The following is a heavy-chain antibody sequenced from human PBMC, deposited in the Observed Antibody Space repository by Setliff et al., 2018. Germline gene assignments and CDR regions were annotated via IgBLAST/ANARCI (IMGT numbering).Heavy chain of an antibody. CDR1: GYIFSEFY. D-gene: IGHD5-12*01. J-gene: IGHJ3*02. CDR2: IDSSTGGT. Sequence: ASVKVSCKASGYIFSEFYLNWVRQAPGQGLEWMGRIDSSTGGTESAQKFQGRVTMTRDTSLTTAYLELGSLTSDDTAVYYCAGNVASFVVDPFEIWGPGTLVTVSS. CDR3: AGNVASFVVDPFEI. V-gene: IGHV1-2*06.